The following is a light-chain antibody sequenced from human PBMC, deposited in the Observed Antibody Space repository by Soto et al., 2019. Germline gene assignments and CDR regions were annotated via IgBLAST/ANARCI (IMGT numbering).Light chain of an antibody. Sequence: QSALTQPASVSGSPGQSITISCTGTSSDIGAYDYVSWYQQHPGGVPKLLIFDVSSRPSGVSSRFSGSKSGNTASLTVSGLQAEDEADYFCLSYAGDNTLVFGGGTKVTVL. V-gene: IGLV2-14*03. J-gene: IGLJ3*02. CDR3: LSYAGDNTLV. CDR1: SSDIGAYDY. CDR2: DVS.